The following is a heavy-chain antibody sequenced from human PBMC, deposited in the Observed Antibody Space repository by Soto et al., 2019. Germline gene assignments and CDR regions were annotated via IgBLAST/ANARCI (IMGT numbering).Heavy chain of an antibody. J-gene: IGHJ6*02. D-gene: IGHD2-15*01. CDR3: ARVPTVVTDDYYYGMDV. Sequence: QVQLVQSGSELKKPGASVKVSCKASGYTFTSYAMNWVRQAPGQGLEWMGWINTNTGNPTYAQGFTGRFVFSLDTSVSTAYLQICSLKAEDTAVYYCARVPTVVTDDYYYGMDVWGQGTTVTVSS. V-gene: IGHV7-4-1*01. CDR2: INTNTGNP. CDR1: GYTFTSYA.